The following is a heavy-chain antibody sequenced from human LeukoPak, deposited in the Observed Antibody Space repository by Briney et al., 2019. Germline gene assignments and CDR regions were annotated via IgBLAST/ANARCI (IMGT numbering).Heavy chain of an antibody. CDR3: ARDYYGSGSYDYYYYYGMDV. J-gene: IGHJ6*02. CDR1: GYTFTSYG. CDR2: ISAYNGNT. D-gene: IGHD3-10*01. Sequence: ASVKVSCKASGYTFTSYGISWVRQAPGQGREWMGWISAYNGNTNYAQELQGRVTMTTDTSTSTAYMELRSLRSDDTAVYYCARDYYGSGSYDYYYYYGMDVWGQGTTVTVSS. V-gene: IGHV1-18*01.